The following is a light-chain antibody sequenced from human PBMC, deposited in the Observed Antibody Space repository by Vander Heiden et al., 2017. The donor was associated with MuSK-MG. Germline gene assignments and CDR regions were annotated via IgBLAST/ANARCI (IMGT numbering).Light chain of an antibody. CDR3: QQYNNWCT. V-gene: IGKV3-15*01. J-gene: IGKJ2*02. CDR1: QSVSTN. Sequence: IVMTQSPATLSVSPGERATLSCRASQSVSTNLAWYQKKPGPAPRLLIYGASTRATGIPARFSGSGSGTEFTLTISSLQSEDFAVYYCQQYNNWCTFGQGTKLEIK. CDR2: GAS.